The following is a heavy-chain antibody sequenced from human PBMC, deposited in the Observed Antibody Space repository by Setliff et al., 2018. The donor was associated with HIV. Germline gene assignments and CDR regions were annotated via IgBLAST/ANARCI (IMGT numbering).Heavy chain of an antibody. D-gene: IGHD3-16*01. CDR1: GYSISSGYY. J-gene: IGHJ6*03. Sequence: SETLSLTCAVSGYSISSGYYWGWIWQPPGKGLEWIGTIYQSGSTYYNPSLKSRVTISLDTSKNQFSLKLSSVTAADTAVYYCARVSYDYASYYMDVWGKGTTVTV. CDR3: ARVSYDYASYYMDV. CDR2: IYQSGST. V-gene: IGHV4-38-2*01.